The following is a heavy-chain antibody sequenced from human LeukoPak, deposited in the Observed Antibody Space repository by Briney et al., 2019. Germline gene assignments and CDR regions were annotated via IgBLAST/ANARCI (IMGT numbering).Heavy chain of an antibody. V-gene: IGHV3-23*01. Sequence: GGSLRLSCAASGFTFSTFAMSWVRQDPGRGLEWVSSITGAGDTTYYPESVKGRFIISRDNSKNTLYLQMNSLRVEDTALYFCVRDRNYYEALQRSYWGQGTLVAVSS. J-gene: IGHJ4*02. CDR1: GFTFSTFA. D-gene: IGHD3-3*01. CDR2: ITGAGDTT. CDR3: VRDRNYYEALQRSY.